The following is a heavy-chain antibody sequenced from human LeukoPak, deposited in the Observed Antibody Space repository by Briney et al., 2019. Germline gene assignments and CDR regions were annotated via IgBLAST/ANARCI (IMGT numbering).Heavy chain of an antibody. V-gene: IGHV4-59*01. Sequence: SETLSLTCTVSGGSISGYYWSWIRQPPGKGLEWIGYIYYSGSTNYNPSLKSRVTISVDTSTNQFSLKLSSVTAAETAVYYCARVGSSGWYALYYFDYWGQGTLVTVSS. D-gene: IGHD6-19*01. CDR3: ARVGSSGWYALYYFDY. CDR2: IYYSGST. J-gene: IGHJ4*02. CDR1: GGSISGYY.